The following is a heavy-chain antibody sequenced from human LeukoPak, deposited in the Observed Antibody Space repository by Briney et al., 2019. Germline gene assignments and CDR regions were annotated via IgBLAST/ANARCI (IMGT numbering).Heavy chain of an antibody. Sequence: PGGALRLSCAASGFTFSSYGMHWVRPAPGKGLEGVAVIWYDGSNKYYADSVKGRFTISRDNSKNTLYLQMNSLRAEDTAVYYCARAAYYGDYLDYWGQGTLVTVSS. J-gene: IGHJ4*02. CDR1: GFTFSSYG. CDR3: ARAAYYGDYLDY. CDR2: IWYDGSNK. V-gene: IGHV3-33*01. D-gene: IGHD4-17*01.